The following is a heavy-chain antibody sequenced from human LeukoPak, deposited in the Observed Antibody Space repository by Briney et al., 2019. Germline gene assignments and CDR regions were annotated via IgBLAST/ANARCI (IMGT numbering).Heavy chain of an antibody. CDR3: ARQKDRYDAFDV. D-gene: IGHD2-15*01. CDR1: GGSISSTTNY. J-gene: IGHJ3*01. CDR2: IYSSGST. Sequence: PSETLSLTCTVSGGSISSTTNYWGWTRQPPGKGLEWIGSIYSSGSTYYNPSLKSRVTISVDTSKNQFSLRLSSVTAADSAVYYCARQKDRYDAFDVWGHGTMVTVSS. V-gene: IGHV4-39*01.